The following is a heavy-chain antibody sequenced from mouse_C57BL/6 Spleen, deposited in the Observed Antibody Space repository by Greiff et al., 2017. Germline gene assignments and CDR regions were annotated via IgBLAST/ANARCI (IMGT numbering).Heavy chain of an antibody. Sequence: QVQLQQTGAELVKPGASVKMSCKASGYTFTSYWITWVKQRPGQGLEWIGDIYPGSGSTNYNEKFKSKATLTVDTSSSTAYMQLSSLTSEDSAVYYCARNYGNHWYFDVWGTGTTVTVSS. CDR3: ARNYGNHWYFDV. J-gene: IGHJ1*03. D-gene: IGHD2-1*01. CDR1: GYTFTSYW. V-gene: IGHV1-55*01. CDR2: IYPGSGST.